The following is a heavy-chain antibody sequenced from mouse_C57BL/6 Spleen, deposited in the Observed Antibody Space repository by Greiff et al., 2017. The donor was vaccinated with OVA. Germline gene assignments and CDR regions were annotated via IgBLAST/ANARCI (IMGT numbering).Heavy chain of an antibody. Sequence: VQLQESGAELMKPGASVKLSCKATGYTFTGYWIEWVKQRPGHGLEWIGEILPGSGSTNYNEKFKGKATFTADTSSNTAYMQLSSLTTEDSAIYYCAREEATVVAPNYWYFDVWGTGTTVTVSS. CDR3: AREEATVVAPNYWYFDV. CDR1: GYTFTGYW. J-gene: IGHJ1*03. CDR2: ILPGSGST. V-gene: IGHV1-9*01. D-gene: IGHD1-1*01.